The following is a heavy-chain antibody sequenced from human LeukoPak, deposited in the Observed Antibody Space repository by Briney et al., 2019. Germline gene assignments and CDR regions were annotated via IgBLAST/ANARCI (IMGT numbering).Heavy chain of an antibody. D-gene: IGHD2-2*01. Sequence: SETLSLTCTVSGGSISSSSYYWGWIRQPPGKGLEWIGSIYYSGSTNYNPSLKSRVTISVDTTKNQFSLKLSSVTAADTAVYYCARRYCSSTSCYRGYWFDSWGQGALVTVSS. J-gene: IGHJ5*01. CDR2: IYYSGST. CDR3: ARRYCSSTSCYRGYWFDS. V-gene: IGHV4-39*07. CDR1: GGSISSSSYY.